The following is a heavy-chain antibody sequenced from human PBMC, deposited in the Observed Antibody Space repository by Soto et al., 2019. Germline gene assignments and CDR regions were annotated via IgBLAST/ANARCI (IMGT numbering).Heavy chain of an antibody. Sequence: QVQLVQSGAEVKKPGSSVKVSCKASGGTFSSYAIRWVRQAPGRGREWMGGIIPIFGTANYAQKFQGRVPITATKPTSTAYRDLSRLRSEDTAVYYCARDYNWHLAATTVHDDYGMDLWGQGTTVTVSS. D-gene: IGHD1-20*01. CDR2: IIPIFGTA. J-gene: IGHJ6*02. CDR1: GGTFSSYA. V-gene: IGHV1-69*06. CDR3: ARDYNWHLAATTVHDDYGMDL.